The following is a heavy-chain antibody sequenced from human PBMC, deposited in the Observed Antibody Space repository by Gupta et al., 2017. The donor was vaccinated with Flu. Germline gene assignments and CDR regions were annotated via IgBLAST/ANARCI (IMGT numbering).Heavy chain of an antibody. V-gene: IGHV4-59*01. D-gene: IGHD1-26*01. CDR2: IYYSGST. CDR3: ARSGSYAYFDY. Sequence: SWIRQPPGKGLEWIGYIYYSGSTNYNPSLKSRVTISVDTSKNQFSLKLSSVTAADTAVYYCARSGSYAYFDYWGQGTLVTGAS. J-gene: IGHJ4*02.